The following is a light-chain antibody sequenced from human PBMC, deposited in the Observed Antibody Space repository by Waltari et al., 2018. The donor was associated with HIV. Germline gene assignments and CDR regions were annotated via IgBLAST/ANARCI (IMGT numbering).Light chain of an antibody. J-gene: IGLJ2*01. V-gene: IGLV2-11*01. Sequence: QSALTQPRSLSGSPGQSVTISCTGTSSDVGSYNYVSWYQHPPGKAPNLILYDVSERPSGVPDRFSASNSGNTAYLTISGLQAEVEADYSCCSYAGTYTFVVFGGGTKLTVL. CDR1: SSDVGSYNY. CDR3: CSYAGTYTFVV. CDR2: DVS.